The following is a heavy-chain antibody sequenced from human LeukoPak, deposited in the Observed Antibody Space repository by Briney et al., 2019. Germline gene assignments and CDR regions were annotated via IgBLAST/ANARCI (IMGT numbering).Heavy chain of an antibody. CDR1: RYTFSNYD. V-gene: IGHV1-8*01. CDR3: ASNPPNTGDFYY. J-gene: IGHJ4*02. D-gene: IGHD1-1*01. CDR2: MSPNSGDT. Sequence: GASVKVSCKASRYTFSNYDINWLRQAPGQGLEWMGWMSPNSGDTGYAQKFQGRVSMTRDTSISTAYMELSSLRSEDTAVYYCASNPPNTGDFYYWGLGSLVTVSS.